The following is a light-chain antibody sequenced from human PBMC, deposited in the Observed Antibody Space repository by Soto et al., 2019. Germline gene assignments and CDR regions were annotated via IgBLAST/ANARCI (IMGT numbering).Light chain of an antibody. V-gene: IGKV3D-15*01. CDR2: GAS. J-gene: IGKJ4*01. CDR1: QNIDNN. Sequence: EIVMTQSPATLSVSPGDRVTLSCRASQNIDNNLAWYQQRPGQPPRLLIYGASTRANGIPARFSGSGSGTEFTLTISSLQSEDFAVYCCQQYNNWPPRTFGGGTKVEIK. CDR3: QQYNNWPPRT.